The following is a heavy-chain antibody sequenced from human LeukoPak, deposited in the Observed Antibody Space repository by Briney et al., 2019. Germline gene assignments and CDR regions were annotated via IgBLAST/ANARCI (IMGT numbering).Heavy chain of an antibody. CDR1: GGSIMTTNW. D-gene: IGHD2/OR15-2a*01. J-gene: IGHJ4*02. Sequence: SGTLSLTCAVSGGSIMTTNWWSWVRQPPGKGLEWIGEVHLNGATNYNPSLESRVSMSIDTSKNQMSLKLTSVTAADTAVYYCAREGGFYRPLDYSGPGTLVIVSS. CDR3: AREGGFYRPLDY. V-gene: IGHV4-4*02. CDR2: VHLNGAT.